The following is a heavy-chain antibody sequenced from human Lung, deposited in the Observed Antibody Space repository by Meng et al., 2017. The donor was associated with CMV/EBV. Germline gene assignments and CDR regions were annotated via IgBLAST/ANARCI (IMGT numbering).Heavy chain of an antibody. Sequence: SXXVSXKASGGPFSNYAVSWVRQAPGQGLEWMGGIIPMLEITNYAQKFQGRVTITAVKSTGTALMELSSLRSDDTAVYYCARGGFWLGHYSWFDPWGQGTLVTVSS. J-gene: IGHJ5*02. V-gene: IGHV1-69*10. CDR3: ARGGFWLGHYSWFDP. CDR1: GGPFSNYA. D-gene: IGHD3-3*01. CDR2: IIPMLEIT.